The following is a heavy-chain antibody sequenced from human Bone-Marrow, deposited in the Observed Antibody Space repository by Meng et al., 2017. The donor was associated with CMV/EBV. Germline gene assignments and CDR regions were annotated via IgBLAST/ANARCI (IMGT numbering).Heavy chain of an antibody. CDR3: ARRGSSGSYYKGWFDS. J-gene: IGHJ5*01. Sequence: GESLKISCAVSGFTFSSHAMHWVRQAPGKGLEWVAVISYDGSNEYYADSVKGRFTISRDNSKNTLFLQMNNLRAEDTAVYYGARRGSSGSYYKGWFDSWGQGTLVTVSS. D-gene: IGHD3-10*01. CDR2: ISYDGSNE. V-gene: IGHV3-30*04. CDR1: GFTFSSHA.